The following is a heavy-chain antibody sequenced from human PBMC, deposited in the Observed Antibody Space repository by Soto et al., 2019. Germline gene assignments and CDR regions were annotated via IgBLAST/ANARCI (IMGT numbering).Heavy chain of an antibody. D-gene: IGHD3-9*01. Sequence: PGESLKISGKGSGYSFTTYWIGWVRQMPGKGLEWMGTIYPGDSDTRYSPSFQGQVTISADKSISTAYLQWSSLKASDTAMYYCARQSQWGRYFDSLFLDVWGQGTTVTVSS. CDR3: ARQSQWGRYFDSLFLDV. CDR2: IYPGDSDT. V-gene: IGHV5-51*01. CDR1: GYSFTTYW. J-gene: IGHJ6*02.